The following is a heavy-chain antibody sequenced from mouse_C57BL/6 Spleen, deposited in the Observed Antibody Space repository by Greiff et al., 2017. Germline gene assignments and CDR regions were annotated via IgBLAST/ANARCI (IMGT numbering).Heavy chain of an antibody. CDR3: AGRFAY. CDR2: ISSGSSTI. J-gene: IGHJ3*01. CDR1: GFTFSDYG. Sequence: EVQGVESGGGLVKPGGSLKLSCAASGFTFSDYGMHWVRQAPEKGLEGVAYISSGSSTIYYADTVKGRFTISRDNAKNTLFLQRTSLRSEDTAMYYCAGRFAYWGQGTLVTVSA. V-gene: IGHV5-17*01.